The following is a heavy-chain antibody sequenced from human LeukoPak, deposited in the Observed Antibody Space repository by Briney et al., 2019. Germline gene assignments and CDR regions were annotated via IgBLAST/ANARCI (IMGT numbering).Heavy chain of an antibody. CDR1: VYTFTGYY. CDR2: INPSTGGT. J-gene: IGHJ5*02. D-gene: IGHD2-2*01. Sequence: ASVKVSCKASVYTFTGYYMHWVRQAPGQGLEWMGWINPSTGGTNYAQKFQGRVTMTRDTSISTAYMELSRLKSDDTAVYYCARTVVPAAINWFDPWGQGTLVTVSS. V-gene: IGHV1-2*02. CDR3: ARTVVPAAINWFDP.